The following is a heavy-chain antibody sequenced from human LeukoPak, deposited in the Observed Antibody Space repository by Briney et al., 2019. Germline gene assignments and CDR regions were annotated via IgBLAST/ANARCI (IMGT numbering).Heavy chain of an antibody. D-gene: IGHD4-23*01. CDR2: ISYDGSNK. V-gene: IGHV3-30*14. CDR3: ATRTPTY. Sequence: PGGSLRLSCAASGFTFSSYAMHWVRQAPGKGLEWVAVISYDGSNKYYADSVKGRFTISRDNSKNTLYLQMNSLRAEDTAVYYCATRTPTYWGQGTLVTVSS. J-gene: IGHJ4*02. CDR1: GFTFSSYA.